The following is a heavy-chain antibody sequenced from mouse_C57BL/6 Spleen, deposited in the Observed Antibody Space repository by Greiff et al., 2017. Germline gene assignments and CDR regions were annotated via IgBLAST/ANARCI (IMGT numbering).Heavy chain of an antibody. V-gene: IGHV5-4*01. Sequence: EVNVVESGGGLVKPGGSLKLSCAASGFTFSSYAMSWVRQTPEKRLEWVATISDGGSYTYYPDNVKGRFTISRDNAKNNLYLQMSHLKSEDTAMYYCARDYYPADYYAMDYWGQGTSVTVSS. J-gene: IGHJ4*01. CDR3: ARDYYPADYYAMDY. D-gene: IGHD1-1*02. CDR2: ISDGGSYT. CDR1: GFTFSSYA.